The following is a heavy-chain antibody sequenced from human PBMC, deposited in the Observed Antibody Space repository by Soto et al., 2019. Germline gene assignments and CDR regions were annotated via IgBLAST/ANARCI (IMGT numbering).Heavy chain of an antibody. D-gene: IGHD3-22*01. V-gene: IGHV4-31*03. Sequence: QVQLQESGPGLVKPSQTLSLTCTVSVASISSGGYYWSWIRQHPGEGLEWIGYIYYSGSTSYNPSLNSRVTISVDTSKNQFYLKLSSVTDADTVVYYCARESKYDTSGYPPWFAPWGQGTLVNVSS. CDR1: VASISSGGYY. CDR3: ARESKYDTSGYPPWFAP. CDR2: IYYSGST. J-gene: IGHJ5*02.